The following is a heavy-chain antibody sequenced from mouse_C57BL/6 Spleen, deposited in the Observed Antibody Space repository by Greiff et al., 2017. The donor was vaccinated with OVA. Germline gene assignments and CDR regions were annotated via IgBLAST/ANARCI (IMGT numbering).Heavy chain of an antibody. CDR2: IDPSDSET. J-gene: IGHJ2*01. V-gene: IGHV1-52*01. D-gene: IGHD2-4*01. CDR3: AKWDDYDGGVDY. Sequence: QVQLQQPGAELVRPGSSVKLSCKASGYTFTSYWMHWVKQRPIQGLEWIGNIDPSDSETHYNQKFKDKATLTVDKSSSTAYMQLSSLTSEDSAVYYGAKWDDYDGGVDYWGQGTTLTVSS. CDR1: GYTFTSYW.